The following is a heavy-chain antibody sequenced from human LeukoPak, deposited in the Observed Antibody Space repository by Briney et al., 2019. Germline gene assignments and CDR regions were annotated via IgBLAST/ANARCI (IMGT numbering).Heavy chain of an antibody. CDR3: AKVRSFCSGGSCYFFDY. Sequence: GGSPRLSCAASGFTFSSYAMHWVRQAPGKGLEWVAVISYDGSNKYYADSVKGRFTISRDNSKNTLYLQMNSLRAEDTAVYYCAKVRSFCSGGSCYFFDYWGQGTLVTVSS. D-gene: IGHD2-15*01. J-gene: IGHJ4*02. V-gene: IGHV3-30-3*01. CDR2: ISYDGSNK. CDR1: GFTFSSYA.